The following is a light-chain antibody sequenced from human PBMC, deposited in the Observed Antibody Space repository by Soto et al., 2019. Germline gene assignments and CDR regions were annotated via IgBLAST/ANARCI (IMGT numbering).Light chain of an antibody. J-gene: IGLJ1*01. V-gene: IGLV2-8*01. CDR3: SSYTRSNTYV. Sequence: QSVLTQPPSASGSPGQSVTISCTGTSSDVGAYNFVSWYQQHPGKAPKLLISEVSKCSSGVPDRFSGSKSGNTASLTVSGLQADDEAEYYCSSYTRSNTYVFGSGTRSPS. CDR1: SSDVGAYNF. CDR2: EVS.